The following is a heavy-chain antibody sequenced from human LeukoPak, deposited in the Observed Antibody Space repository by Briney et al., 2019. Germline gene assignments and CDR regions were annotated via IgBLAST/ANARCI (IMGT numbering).Heavy chain of an antibody. CDR1: GFTFSSYA. J-gene: IGHJ4*02. V-gene: IGHV3-23*01. CDR3: AKDQAGGWFVDY. Sequence: GGSLRLSCAASGFTFSSYAMSWVPQAPGKGREWVSAISGSGVSTYYADSVKGRFTISRDNSKNTLYLQLNSLRAEDTAVYYRAKDQAGGWFVDYWGQGTLVTVSS. CDR2: ISGSGVST. D-gene: IGHD6-19*01.